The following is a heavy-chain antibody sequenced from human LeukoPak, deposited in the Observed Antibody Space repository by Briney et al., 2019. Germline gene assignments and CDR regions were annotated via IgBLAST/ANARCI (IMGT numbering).Heavy chain of an antibody. D-gene: IGHD3-22*01. V-gene: IGHV3-21*01. Sequence: PGGSLSLSCAASGFTFSSYSMIWVRQAPGKGLEWVSSISSSSSYIYYADSVKGRFTISRDNAKNSLYLQMNSLRAEDTAVYYCARERGNPYYYDSSGPDYWGRGTLVTVSS. J-gene: IGHJ4*02. CDR1: GFTFSSYS. CDR3: ARERGNPYYYDSSGPDY. CDR2: ISSSSSYI.